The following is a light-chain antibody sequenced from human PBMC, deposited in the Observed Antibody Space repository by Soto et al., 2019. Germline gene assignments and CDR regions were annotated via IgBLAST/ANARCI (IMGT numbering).Light chain of an antibody. J-gene: IGKJ4*01. V-gene: IGKV1-39*01. CDR3: QQSYSTTPA. CDR1: QGISSY. CDR2: AAS. Sequence: IQFTQSPSSLSASVGDRFTITWRASQGISSYLAWYQQKPGKAPKXLIYAASSLHSGVPSRFSGSGSGTDFTLTISSLQHEDFETDDCQQSYSTTPAFGGGTKVDIK.